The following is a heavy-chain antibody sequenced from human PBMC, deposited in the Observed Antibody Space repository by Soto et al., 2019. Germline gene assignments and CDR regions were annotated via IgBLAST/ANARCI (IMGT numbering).Heavy chain of an antibody. V-gene: IGHV3-30-3*01. CDR2: ISYDGSNK. J-gene: IGHJ4*02. CDR1: GFTFSSYV. D-gene: IGHD3-16*01. CDR3: AREGSWGRDY. Sequence: QVQLVESGGGVVQPGRSLRLSCAASGFTFSSYVMHWVRQAPGKGLEWVAGISYDGSNKYYADSVKGRFTISRDNSKNTLDLQMNSLRAEDTAVYYCAREGSWGRDYWGQGTLVTVSS.